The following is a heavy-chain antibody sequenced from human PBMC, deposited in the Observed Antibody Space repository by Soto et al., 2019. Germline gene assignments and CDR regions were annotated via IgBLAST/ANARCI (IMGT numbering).Heavy chain of an antibody. J-gene: IGHJ4*02. CDR1: GFTCSNYD. CDR3: AKGELVNPHLFEY. CDR2: ISYDGSNK. V-gene: IGHV3-30*18. D-gene: IGHD1-26*01. Sequence: QVQLVESGGGVVQPGRSLRLSCAASGFTCSNYDMHWVRQTPGKGLEWVAVISYDGSNKDYGDSVKGRFTISRDNSKNTLYLQMNSLRDDYSAVYFCAKGELVNPHLFEYWGQGTLVTVSS.